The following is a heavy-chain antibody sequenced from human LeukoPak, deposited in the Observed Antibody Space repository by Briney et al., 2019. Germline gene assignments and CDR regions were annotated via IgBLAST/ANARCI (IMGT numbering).Heavy chain of an antibody. CDR1: GFTFSSYE. V-gene: IGHV3-48*03. CDR3: AELGITMIGGV. J-gene: IGHJ6*04. Sequence: GGSLRLSCAASGFTFSSYEMNWVRQAPGKGLEWVSYVSSSGSTIYYADSVKGRFTISRDNAKNSLYLQVNSLRAEDTAVYYCAELGITMIGGVWGKGTTVTISS. CDR2: VSSSGSTI. D-gene: IGHD3-10*02.